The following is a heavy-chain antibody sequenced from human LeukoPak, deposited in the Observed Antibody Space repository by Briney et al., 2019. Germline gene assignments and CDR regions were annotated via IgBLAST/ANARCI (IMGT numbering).Heavy chain of an antibody. J-gene: IGHJ3*02. CDR2: IYYSGST. Sequence: PSETLSLTCTVSGGSISSSSYYWGWIRQPPGKGLEWIGSIYYSGSTYYNPSLKSRVTISVDTSKNQFSLKLSSVTAADTAVYYCARRDIVLMVYARGGAFDIWGQGTMVTVSS. D-gene: IGHD2-8*01. CDR1: GGSISSSSYY. CDR3: ARRDIVLMVYARGGAFDI. V-gene: IGHV4-39*01.